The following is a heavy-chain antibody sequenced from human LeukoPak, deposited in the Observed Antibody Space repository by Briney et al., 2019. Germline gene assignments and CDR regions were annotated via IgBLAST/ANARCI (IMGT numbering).Heavy chain of an antibody. J-gene: IGHJ5*02. D-gene: IGHD4-17*01. CDR1: GGSMSISRYY. CDR3: VRDDYGDYTRRFDP. V-gene: IGHV4-39*07. CDR2: ISYSGSF. Sequence: SETLSLICTVSGGSMSISRYYWGSIRQPPGKGLEWIESISYSGSFYYNPSLKSRVTISVDPSKNQVSLQLSSVAAADTAVYYCVRDDYGDYTRRFDPWGEGTPVTVSS.